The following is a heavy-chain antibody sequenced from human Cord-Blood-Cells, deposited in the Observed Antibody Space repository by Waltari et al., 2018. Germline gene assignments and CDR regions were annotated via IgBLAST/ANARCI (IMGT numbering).Heavy chain of an antibody. Sequence: EVQLVESGGGLVQPGRSLRLSCAASGFTFDDYAMHWVRPAQGKGLEWVSGISWNSGSIGYADSVKGRFTISRDTAKNSLYLQMNSLRPEDTALYYCAKDMRYILGRDAFDIWGQGTMVTVSS. D-gene: IGHD3-16*01. CDR2: ISWNSGSI. CDR3: AKDMRYILGRDAFDI. CDR1: GFTFDDYA. J-gene: IGHJ3*02. V-gene: IGHV3-9*01.